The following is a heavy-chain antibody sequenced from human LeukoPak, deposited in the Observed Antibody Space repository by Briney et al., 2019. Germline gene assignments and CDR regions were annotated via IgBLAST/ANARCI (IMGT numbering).Heavy chain of an antibody. CDR1: GLTFSNYG. D-gene: IGHD6-6*01. J-gene: IGHJ4*02. Sequence: PGGSLRLSCAASGLTFSNYGMNWVRQAPGKGLEWVSSISDSAGSTFYADSVKGRFTISRDNSKNTLYLQMNSLRAGDTAIYYCAKRIQYSSSSAYFDYWGQGTLAAVSS. CDR3: AKRIQYSSSSAYFDY. CDR2: ISDSAGST. V-gene: IGHV3-23*01.